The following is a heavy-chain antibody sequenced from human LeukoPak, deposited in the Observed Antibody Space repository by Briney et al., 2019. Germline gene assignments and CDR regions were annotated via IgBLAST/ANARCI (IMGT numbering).Heavy chain of an antibody. CDR3: ARERRGSFDY. J-gene: IGHJ4*02. CDR1: GFTFSSYA. V-gene: IGHV3-30*04. Sequence: GRSLRLPCAASGFTFSSYAMHWVRQAPGKGLEWVAVISYDGSNKYYADSVKGRFTISRDNSKNTLYLQMNSLRAEDTAVYYCARERRGSFDYWGQGTLVTVSS. CDR2: ISYDGSNK. D-gene: IGHD3-10*01.